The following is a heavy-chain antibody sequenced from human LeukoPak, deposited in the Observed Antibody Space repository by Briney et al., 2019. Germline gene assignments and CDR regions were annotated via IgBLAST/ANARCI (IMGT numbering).Heavy chain of an antibody. D-gene: IGHD5-24*01. CDR3: ARLYDGWLQFNYFDY. CDR2: IYPGDSDT. V-gene: IGHV5-51*01. CDR1: GYSFTSYW. J-gene: IGHJ4*02. Sequence: GASLQISCKGSGYSFTSYWIGWVRQMPGKGLEWMGIIYPGDSDTRYSPSLQGQVTISADKSISTAYLQWSSLKASDTAMYYCARLYDGWLQFNYFDYWGQGTLVTVSS.